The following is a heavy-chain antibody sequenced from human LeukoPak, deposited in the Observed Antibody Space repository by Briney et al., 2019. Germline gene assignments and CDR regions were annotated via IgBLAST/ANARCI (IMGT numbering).Heavy chain of an antibody. CDR3: TTVRLYYYGSGSYKAAFDYYGMDV. CDR1: GFTFSNAW. V-gene: IGHV3-15*01. D-gene: IGHD3-10*01. J-gene: IGHJ6*02. CDR2: IKSKTDGGTT. Sequence: PGGSLRLSCAASGFTFSNAWMSWVRQAPGKGLEWVGRIKSKTDGGTTDYAAPVKGRFTISRDDSKNTLYLQMNSLKTEDTAVYYCTTVRLYYYGSGSYKAAFDYYGMDVWGQGTTVTVSS.